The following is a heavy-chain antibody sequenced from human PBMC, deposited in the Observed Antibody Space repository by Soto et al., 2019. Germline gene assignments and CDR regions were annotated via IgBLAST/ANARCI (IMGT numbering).Heavy chain of an antibody. CDR1: GGTFSNYT. V-gene: IGHV1-69*02. Sequence: SVKVSCKASGGTFSNYTITWVRQAPGQGLEWMGRIIPILGIANYAQKFQGRVTITADKSTSTAYMELSSLRSEDTAVYYCARANSSSWYAYAFDIWGQGTMVTVSS. D-gene: IGHD6-13*01. CDR3: ARANSSSWYAYAFDI. CDR2: IIPILGIA. J-gene: IGHJ3*02.